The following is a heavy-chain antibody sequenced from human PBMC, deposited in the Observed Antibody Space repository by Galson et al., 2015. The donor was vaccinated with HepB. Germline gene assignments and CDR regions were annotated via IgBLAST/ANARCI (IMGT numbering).Heavy chain of an antibody. J-gene: IGHJ4*02. V-gene: IGHV2-26*01. CDR3: ARIRYSSGWYYFDY. D-gene: IGHD6-19*01. Sequence: PALVKPTQTLTLTCTVSGFSLSNARMGVSWIRQPSGKALEWLAHIFSNDEKSYSTSLKSRLTISKDTSKSQVVLTMTNMDPVDAATYYCARIRYSSGWYYFDYWGQGTLVTVSS. CDR2: IFSNDEK. CDR1: GFSLSNARMG.